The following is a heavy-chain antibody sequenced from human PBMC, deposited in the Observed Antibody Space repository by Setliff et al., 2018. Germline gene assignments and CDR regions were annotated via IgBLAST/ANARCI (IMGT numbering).Heavy chain of an antibody. D-gene: IGHD3-22*01. V-gene: IGHV1-46*01. CDR1: GYPFTNYY. J-gene: IGHJ3*02. CDR2: INPSSGRT. Sequence: ASVKVSCKASGYPFTNYYMHWVRQAPGQGLEWMGTINPSSGRTSYAQKFQGRVTMTRDTSTSTVYMDMSSLRSEDTAVYYCARDVFPYHYEGAFDIWGQGTMVTVSS. CDR3: ARDVFPYHYEGAFDI.